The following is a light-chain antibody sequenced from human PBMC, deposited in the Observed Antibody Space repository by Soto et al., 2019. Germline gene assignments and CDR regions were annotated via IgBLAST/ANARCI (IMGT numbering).Light chain of an antibody. CDR1: QSLNIW. J-gene: IGKJ2*01. Sequence: DIEMTQSPSTLSASVGDRVTITCRATQSLNIWLAWYQQKPGKAPKLLISKASSLESGVPSRFSGSGSGTEFSLTISSLQPDDVAIYYCQQYKAYPYTFGQGTKLEMK. CDR2: KAS. CDR3: QQYKAYPYT. V-gene: IGKV1-5*03.